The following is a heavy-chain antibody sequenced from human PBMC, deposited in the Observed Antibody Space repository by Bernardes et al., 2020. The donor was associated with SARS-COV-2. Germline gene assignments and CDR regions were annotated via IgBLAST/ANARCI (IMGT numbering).Heavy chain of an antibody. CDR1: GYTFSTYG. D-gene: IGHD2-21*01. CDR3: ASCSGGYCFSEGSYYYYGLDV. J-gene: IGHJ6*02. Sequence: ASVKVSCTASGYTFSTYGISWVRQAPGQGLEWMGWINANNGNTNYVQKVQGRVTMTTDRSTSTAYMELRSLRPDDTAVYYCASCSGGYCFSEGSYYYYGLDVWGQGSTGTVSS. CDR2: INANNGNT. V-gene: IGHV1-18*01.